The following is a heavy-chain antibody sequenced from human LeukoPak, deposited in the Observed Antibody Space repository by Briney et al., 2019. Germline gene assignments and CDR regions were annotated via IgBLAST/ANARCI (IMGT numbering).Heavy chain of an antibody. CDR1: GFTFTNYG. Sequence: GGSLRLSCGASGFTFTNYGMHWVRQAPGKGLEWVAVISYDGSNKKYADSVKGRFTISRDNSKNTLYLQMNSLRAEDTAVYYCARTLIEYSVSSCYFDYWGQGTLVTVSS. CDR3: ARTLIEYSVSSCYFDY. D-gene: IGHD6-6*01. J-gene: IGHJ4*02. CDR2: ISYDGSNK. V-gene: IGHV3-30*19.